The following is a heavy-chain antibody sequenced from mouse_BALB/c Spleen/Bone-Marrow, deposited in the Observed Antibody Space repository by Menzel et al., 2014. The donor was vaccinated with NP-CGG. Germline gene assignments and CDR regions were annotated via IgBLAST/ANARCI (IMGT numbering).Heavy chain of an antibody. V-gene: IGHV1-15*01. CDR3: ARSDYDDAMDY. J-gene: IGHJ4*01. D-gene: IGHD2-4*01. CDR1: GYTFTDYE. Sequence: VQLQESGAELVRPGASVTLSCKASGYTFTDYEMHWVKQTPVHGLEWVGAIDPETGGTAYNQKFKDKTTLTADKSSSTAYMQLSSLTSEDSAVYYCARSDYDDAMDYWGQGTSVTVSS. CDR2: IDPETGGT.